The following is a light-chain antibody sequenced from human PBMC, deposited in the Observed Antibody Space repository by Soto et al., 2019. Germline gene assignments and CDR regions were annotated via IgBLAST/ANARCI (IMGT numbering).Light chain of an antibody. CDR3: SSYTSNSTHVV. CDR1: SRDVGGYNY. J-gene: IGLJ2*01. CDR2: EVS. Sequence: QSALTQPASVSGSPGQSITISCTGTSRDVGGYNYVSWYQQHPGKAPKLMIYEVSNRPSGVSNRFSGSKSGNTASLTISGFQAEDEADYYCSSYTSNSTHVVFGGGTKLTVL. V-gene: IGLV2-14*01.